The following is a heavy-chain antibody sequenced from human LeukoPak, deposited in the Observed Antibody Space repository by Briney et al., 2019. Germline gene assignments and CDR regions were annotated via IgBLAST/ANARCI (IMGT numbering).Heavy chain of an antibody. J-gene: IGHJ6*02. D-gene: IGHD2-2*01. CDR2: IYSGGST. CDR3: GYCSSASCLSYGLDV. Sequence: GGSLRLSCAASGFTVSSNYMSWVRQAPGKGLEWVSIIYSGGSTYYADSVKGRFAISRDNSKNTLYLQMNSLRADDTAVYYCGYCSSASCLSYGLDVWGQGTTVTVSS. V-gene: IGHV3-53*01. CDR1: GFTVSSNY.